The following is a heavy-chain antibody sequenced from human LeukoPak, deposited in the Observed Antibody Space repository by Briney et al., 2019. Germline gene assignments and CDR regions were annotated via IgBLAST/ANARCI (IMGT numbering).Heavy chain of an antibody. J-gene: IGHJ4*02. V-gene: IGHV4-39*07. D-gene: IGHD3-10*01. CDR2: IYYSGST. CDR3: ARDISYYYGSGSYV. CDR1: GGSISSSSYS. Sequence: SETLSLTCTVSGGSISSSSYSWGWIRQPPGKGLEWIGSIYYSGSTYYNPSLNSRVTISVDTSKNHFSLELSSVTAADTAVYYCARDISYYYGSGSYVWGQGTLVTVSS.